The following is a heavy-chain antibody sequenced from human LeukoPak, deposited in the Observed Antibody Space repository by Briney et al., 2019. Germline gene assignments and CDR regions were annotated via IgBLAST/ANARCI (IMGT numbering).Heavy chain of an antibody. CDR3: ARRGRLSVATSSFDY. Sequence: SETLSLTCTVSGGSISSSSYYWGWIRQPPGKGLEWIGSIYYSGSTYYNPSLKSRVTISVDTSKNQFSLKLSSVTAADTAVYYCARRGRLSVATSSFDYWGQGTLVTVSS. CDR2: IYYSGST. CDR1: GGSISSSSYY. D-gene: IGHD5-12*01. V-gene: IGHV4-39*07. J-gene: IGHJ4*02.